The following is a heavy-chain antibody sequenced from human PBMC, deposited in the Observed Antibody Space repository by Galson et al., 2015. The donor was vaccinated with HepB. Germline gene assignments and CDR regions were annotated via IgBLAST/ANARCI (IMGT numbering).Heavy chain of an antibody. J-gene: IGHJ6*02. CDR1: GFTFSSYA. CDR2: ISYDGSNK. V-gene: IGHV3-30-3*01. D-gene: IGHD2-15*01. CDR3: ARDAGYCSGGSCYFSLHYYYYGMDV. Sequence: SLRLSCAASGFTFSSYAKHWVRQAPGKGLEWVAVISYDGSNKYYADSVKGRFTISRDNSKNTLYLQMNSLRAEDTAVYYCARDAGYCSGGSCYFSLHYYYYGMDVWGQGTTVTVSS.